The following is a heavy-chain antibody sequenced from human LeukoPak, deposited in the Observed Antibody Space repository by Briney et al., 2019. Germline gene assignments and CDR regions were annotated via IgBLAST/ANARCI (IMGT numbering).Heavy chain of an antibody. CDR3: AKSMGAFDI. CDR2: ICGSSGST. J-gene: IGHJ3*02. Sequence: GGSLRLSCAASGFTFSNYGMSWVRQAAGKGLEWVSAICGSSGSTYYADSVKGRFTISRDNSKNALYLQKNSLRAEDTAVYYCAKSMGAFDIWGQGTMVTVSS. CDR1: GFTFSNYG. V-gene: IGHV3-23*01. D-gene: IGHD5-24*01.